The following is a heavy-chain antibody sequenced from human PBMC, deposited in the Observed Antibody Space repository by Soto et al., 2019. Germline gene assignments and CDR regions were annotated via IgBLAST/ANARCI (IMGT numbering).Heavy chain of an antibody. J-gene: IGHJ6*02. V-gene: IGHV1-3*01. CDR3: ARTGYSYGNRYYYYYYGMDV. Sequence: ASVKVSCKASGYTFTSYAMHWVRQAPGQRLEWMGWINAGNGNTKYSQKFQGRVTITRDTSASTAYMELSSLRSEDTAVYYCARTGYSYGNRYYYYYYGMDVWGQGTTVTVSS. CDR2: INAGNGNT. D-gene: IGHD5-18*01. CDR1: GYTFTSYA.